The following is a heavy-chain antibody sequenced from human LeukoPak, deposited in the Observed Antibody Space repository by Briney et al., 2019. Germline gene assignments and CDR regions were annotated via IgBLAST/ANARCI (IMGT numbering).Heavy chain of an antibody. V-gene: IGHV4-34*01. J-gene: IGHJ4*02. Sequence: SETLSLTCAVYGGSFSGYYWSWICQPPGKGLEWIGEINHSGSTNYNPSLKSRVTISADTSKNQFSLKLSSVTAADTAVYYCATYSNYDFDYWGQGTLVTVSS. D-gene: IGHD4-11*01. CDR1: GGSFSGYY. CDR2: INHSGST. CDR3: ATYSNYDFDY.